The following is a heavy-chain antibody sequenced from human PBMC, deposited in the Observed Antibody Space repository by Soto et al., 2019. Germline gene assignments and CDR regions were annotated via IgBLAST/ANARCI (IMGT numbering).Heavy chain of an antibody. D-gene: IGHD2-2*02. V-gene: IGHV3-33*01. CDR2: IWYDGSNK. CDR3: ARAIVVVPAAIKGPHYYYYGMDV. CDR1: GFTFSSYG. Sequence: QVPLMESGGGVVQPGRSLRLSCAASGFTFSSYGMHWVRQAPGKGLEWVAVIWYDGSNKYYADSVKGRFTISRDNSKNTLYLQMNSLRAEDTAVYYCARAIVVVPAAIKGPHYYYYGMDVWGQGTTVTVSS. J-gene: IGHJ6*02.